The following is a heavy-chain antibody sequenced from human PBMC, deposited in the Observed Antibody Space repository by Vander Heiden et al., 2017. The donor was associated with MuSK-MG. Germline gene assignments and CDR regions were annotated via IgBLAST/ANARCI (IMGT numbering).Heavy chain of an antibody. J-gene: IGHJ2*01. CDR1: AYPFTRHY. D-gene: IGHD4-17*01. V-gene: IGHV1-46*01. CDR2: ISPSGGAT. CDR3: ASDSSDDFGDFKGWFLEL. Sequence: QMQLRQSGADVKNPGASVIVSCAASAYPFTRHYMHWVRQAPGQGLEWMGLISPSGGATVYPQKFQGRVTMTRDTSTRTDYMELRGLTSGDTAVYYCASDSSDDFGDFKGWFLELWGRGTLVIVSS.